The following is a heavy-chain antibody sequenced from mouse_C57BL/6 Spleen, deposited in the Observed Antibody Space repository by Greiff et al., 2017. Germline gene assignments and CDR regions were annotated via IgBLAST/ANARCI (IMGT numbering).Heavy chain of an antibody. CDR1: GYTFTSYW. D-gene: IGHD2-1*01. CDR2: IYPGSGST. Sequence: VQLQQPGAELVKPGASVKMSCKASGYTFTSYWITWVKQRPGQGLEWIGDIYPGSGSTNYNGKFKSKATLTVDTSSSTAYMQLSSLTSEDSAVYYCAREGGGNYYVSFFDYWGQGTTLTVSS. V-gene: IGHV1-55*01. J-gene: IGHJ2*01. CDR3: AREGGGNYYVSFFDY.